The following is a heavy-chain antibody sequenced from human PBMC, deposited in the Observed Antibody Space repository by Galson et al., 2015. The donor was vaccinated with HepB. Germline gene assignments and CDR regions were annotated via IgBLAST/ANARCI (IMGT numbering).Heavy chain of an antibody. D-gene: IGHD6-13*01. J-gene: IGHJ4*02. CDR3: ARDSGWQQLVLANFDY. CDR1: GLSFSDYA. Sequence: SLRLSCADSGLSFSDYAMHWVRQAPGKGLEWVALISYDGRKKHYTDSVKGRFSISRDKSQNTVSLQIDRLRPEDTGVYYCARDSGWQQLVLANFDYWGQGTLVTVSS. CDR2: ISYDGRKK. V-gene: IGHV3-30*04.